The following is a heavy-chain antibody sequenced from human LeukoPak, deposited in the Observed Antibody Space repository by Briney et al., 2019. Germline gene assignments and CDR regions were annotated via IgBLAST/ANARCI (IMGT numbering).Heavy chain of an antibody. V-gene: IGHV1-46*01. Sequence: ASVKVSCKTSGYTFICHYIHWVRQAPGQGLEWMGIINPSGGRTSYAQKFQGRVTMTRDTSTSTVYMELSSLRSEDTAVYYCARDRYTMVRGVTHGRTNWFDPWGQGTLVTVSS. CDR1: GYTFICHY. CDR3: ARDRYTMVRGVTHGRTNWFDP. J-gene: IGHJ5*02. D-gene: IGHD3-10*01. CDR2: INPSGGRT.